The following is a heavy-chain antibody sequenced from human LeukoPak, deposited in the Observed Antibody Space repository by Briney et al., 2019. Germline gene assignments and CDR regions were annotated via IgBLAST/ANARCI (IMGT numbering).Heavy chain of an antibody. V-gene: IGHV3-7*03. D-gene: IGHD3-22*01. J-gene: IGHJ4*02. CDR2: IKQDGGET. Sequence: PGGSLRLSCEGFGLTFSRDWMSWVRQAPGKGLEWVANIKQDGGETYYGDSVKGRFTISRDNSKNTLYLQMNSLRAEDTAVYYCAKGRKSITMIVVVIDYWGQGTLVTVSS. CDR3: AKGRKSITMIVVVIDY. CDR1: GLTFSRDW.